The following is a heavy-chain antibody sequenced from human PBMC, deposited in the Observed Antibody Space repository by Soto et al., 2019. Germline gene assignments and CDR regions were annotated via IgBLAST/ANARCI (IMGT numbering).Heavy chain of an antibody. D-gene: IGHD2-2*01. CDR1: GFTVSSNY. CDR3: VRGYCSSSSCRGVENNWFDP. J-gene: IGHJ5*02. V-gene: IGHV3-66*01. CDR2: IYGGDNT. Sequence: EVQLVESGGGLVQPGGSLRLSCAASGFTVSSNYMNWVRQAPGKGLEWVSVIYGGDNTYYADSVKGRFTISRDNSKSTLFLQMNSLRAEDTAVYYCVRGYCSSSSCRGVENNWFDPWGQGTLVTVSS.